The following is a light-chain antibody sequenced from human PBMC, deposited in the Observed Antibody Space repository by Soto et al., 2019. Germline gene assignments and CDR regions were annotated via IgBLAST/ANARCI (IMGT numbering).Light chain of an antibody. J-gene: IGKJ2*01. V-gene: IGKV3-20*01. CDR2: ETS. CDR3: HQYDNAPQT. Sequence: ILLTQSPGTLSLSPGDRATLSCRASQTVSNIYLVWYQQRPGQAPRLLIYETSIRASGIPDRFSGSGSGTDFTLTISRLEPEDFAVYYCHQYDNAPQTYGQGTKVEIK. CDR1: QTVSNIY.